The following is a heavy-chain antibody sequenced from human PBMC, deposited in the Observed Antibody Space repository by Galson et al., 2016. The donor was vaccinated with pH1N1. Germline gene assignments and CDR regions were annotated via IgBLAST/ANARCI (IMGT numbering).Heavy chain of an antibody. CDR1: GFTFSSYP. Sequence: SLRLSCAASGFTFSSYPMHWVRQAPGKGLEWVAVVLYDGSYKFYADSVKGRFTISRGNSNNALFLQMSSLRPEDTAVYYCARGDEDWGDYFDYWGQGTLVTVSS. J-gene: IGHJ4*02. CDR2: VLYDGSYK. CDR3: ARGDEDWGDYFDY. V-gene: IGHV3-30*04. D-gene: IGHD3/OR15-3a*01.